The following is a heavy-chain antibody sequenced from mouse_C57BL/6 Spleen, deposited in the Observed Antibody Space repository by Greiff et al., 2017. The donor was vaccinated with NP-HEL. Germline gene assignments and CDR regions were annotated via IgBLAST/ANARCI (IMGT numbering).Heavy chain of an antibody. CDR1: GYAFTNYL. J-gene: IGHJ2*01. V-gene: IGHV1-54*01. Sequence: VQLQQSGAELVRPGTSVKVSCKASGYAFTNYLIEWVKQRPGQGLEWIGVINPGSGGTNYNEKFKGKATLTADKSSSTAYMQLSSLTSEDSAVYFCARCYYGSSYDYFDYWGQGTTLTVSS. CDR3: ARCYYGSSYDYFDY. D-gene: IGHD1-1*01. CDR2: INPGSGGT.